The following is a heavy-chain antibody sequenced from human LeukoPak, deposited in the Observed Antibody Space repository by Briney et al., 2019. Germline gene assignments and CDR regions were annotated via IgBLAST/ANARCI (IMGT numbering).Heavy chain of an antibody. Sequence: GESLKISCKCSGYSFNSYWIGWVRQMSGKGLEWMGIIYPGDSDSRYSPSFQGQVTISADKSISTAYLQWSSLKASDTAMYYCARSCRDGYRDFDYWGQGTLVTVSS. V-gene: IGHV5-51*01. D-gene: IGHD5-24*01. CDR2: IYPGDSDS. CDR1: GYSFNSYW. CDR3: ARSCRDGYRDFDY. J-gene: IGHJ4*02.